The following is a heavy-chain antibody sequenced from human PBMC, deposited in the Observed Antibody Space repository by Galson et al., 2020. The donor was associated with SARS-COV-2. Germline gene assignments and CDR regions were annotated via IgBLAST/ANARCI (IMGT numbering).Heavy chain of an antibody. J-gene: IGHJ4*02. V-gene: IGHV3-23*01. CDR1: GFTFSNYA. D-gene: IGHD3-22*01. CDR3: AKTGGSFYDSSGFYVFDY. Sequence: GESLKISCAASGFTFSNYAISWVRQAPGKGLEWVSTISGSGGTTFYADSVKGRFTISRDYSKNTLYLQMDSPRAEDTAVYYCAKTGGSFYDSSGFYVFDYWGQGTLVTVSS. CDR2: ISGSGGTT.